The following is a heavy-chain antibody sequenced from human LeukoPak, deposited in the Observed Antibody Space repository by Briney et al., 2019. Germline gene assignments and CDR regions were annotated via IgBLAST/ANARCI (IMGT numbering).Heavy chain of an antibody. J-gene: IGHJ3*01. V-gene: IGHV4-39*07. CDR3: ARAVPASGSRSDAFDL. D-gene: IGHD3-10*01. CDR1: GGSISSSSYY. Sequence: KSSETLSLTCTVSGGSISSSSYYWGWIRQPPGKGLEWIGSIYYSGSTYYNPSLKSRVTISVDTSKNQFSLKLSSVTAADTAVYYCARAVPASGSRSDAFDLWGQGTMVTVSS. CDR2: IYYSGST.